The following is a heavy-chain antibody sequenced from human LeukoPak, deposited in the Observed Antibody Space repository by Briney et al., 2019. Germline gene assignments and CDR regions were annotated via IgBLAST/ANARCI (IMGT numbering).Heavy chain of an antibody. CDR1: GYTFTGYY. J-gene: IGHJ4*02. CDR3: ARTGCSSSSCYYGDY. Sequence: ASVKVSCKASGYTFTGYYMHWVRQAPGQGLEWMGWINPNSGGTNYAQKFQGRVTMTRDTSISTAYMELSRLRSDDTAVYYCARTGCSSSSCYYGDYWGQGTLVTVSS. D-gene: IGHD2-2*01. CDR2: INPNSGGT. V-gene: IGHV1-2*02.